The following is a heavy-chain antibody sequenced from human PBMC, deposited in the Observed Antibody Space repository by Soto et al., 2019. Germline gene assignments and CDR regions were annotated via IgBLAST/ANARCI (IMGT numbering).Heavy chain of an antibody. V-gene: IGHV4-31*03. CDR1: GGSISSGGYY. J-gene: IGHJ4*02. D-gene: IGHD3-10*01. CDR3: ARGSTDAYPGSRIFDF. Sequence: QVQLQESGPGLVKPSQTLSLTCTVSGGSISSGGYYWSWIRQHPGKGLEWIGYIYYSGSTYYNPSLKSRVTISVDTSKNQFSLKLSSVTAADSAVYYCARGSTDAYPGSRIFDFWGRGTLVTVSA. CDR2: IYYSGST.